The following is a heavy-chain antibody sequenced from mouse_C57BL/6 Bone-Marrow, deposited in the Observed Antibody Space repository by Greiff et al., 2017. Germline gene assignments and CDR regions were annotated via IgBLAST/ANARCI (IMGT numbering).Heavy chain of an antibody. D-gene: IGHD2-4*01. CDR1: GFTFSDFY. V-gene: IGHV7-1*01. CDR2: SRNKANDYTT. Sequence: EVKVVESGGGLVQSGRSLRLSCATSGFTFSDFYMEWVRQAPGKGLEWIAASRNKANDYTTEYSASVKGRFIVSRDTSQSILYLQMNALRAEDTAIYYCARWYDYDGGFAYWGQGTLVTVSA. J-gene: IGHJ3*01. CDR3: ARWYDYDGGFAY.